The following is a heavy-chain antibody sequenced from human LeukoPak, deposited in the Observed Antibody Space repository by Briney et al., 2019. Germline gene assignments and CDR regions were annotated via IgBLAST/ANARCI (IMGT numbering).Heavy chain of an antibody. CDR1: GFTFSSYA. CDR2: ISYDGSNK. CDR3: ARDIVASAALYYFDY. Sequence: GGSLRLSCAASGFTFSSYAMHWVRQAPVKGLEWVAVISYDGSNKYYADSVKGRFTISRDNSKNTLYLQMNSLRAEDTAVYYRARDIVASAALYYFDYWGQGTLVTVSS. D-gene: IGHD6-13*01. V-gene: IGHV3-30-3*01. J-gene: IGHJ4*02.